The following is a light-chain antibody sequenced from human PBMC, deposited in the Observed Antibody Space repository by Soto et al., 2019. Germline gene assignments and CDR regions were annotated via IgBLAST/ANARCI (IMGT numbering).Light chain of an antibody. J-gene: IGKJ1*01. CDR3: LLDFRYFWA. V-gene: IGKV1-6*01. Sequence: AIQLTQSPSSLYASVGDRVTITCRASQAIRTALGWYQQKPGNVPKLLIYAASILQSGVPSRFSGSGSVTDFTLTISSLQPEDFATYYCLLDFRYFWAFGQGTKVEIK. CDR2: AAS. CDR1: QAIRTA.